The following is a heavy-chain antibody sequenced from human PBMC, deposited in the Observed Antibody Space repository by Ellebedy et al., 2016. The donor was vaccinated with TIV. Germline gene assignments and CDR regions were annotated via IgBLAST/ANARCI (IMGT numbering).Heavy chain of an antibody. CDR3: ARRASYGDYAVQVNPWFDP. CDR1: GFNFRSYW. V-gene: IGHV3-7*01. J-gene: IGHJ5*02. CDR2: IRQEGDEI. Sequence: LSLTCAASGFNFRSYWMTWVRQAPGKGLEWVAKIRQEGDEIYYVESVTGRFTISRDNAKNSLFLQMNSLRVEDTAVYYCARRASYGDYAVQVNPWFDPWGQGTLVTVSS. D-gene: IGHD4-17*01.